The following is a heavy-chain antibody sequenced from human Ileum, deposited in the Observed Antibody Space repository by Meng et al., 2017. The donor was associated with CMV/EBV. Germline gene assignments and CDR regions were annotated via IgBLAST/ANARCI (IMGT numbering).Heavy chain of an antibody. CDR3: VRGGGTGHFDY. CDR1: GYTFTDYN. V-gene: IGHV1-2*02. J-gene: IGHJ4*02. D-gene: IGHD1-1*01. CDR2: INPKSGDF. Sequence: ASVKVSCKASGYTFTDYNFHWARQAPGQGLEWMAWINPKSGDFNDAQKFHGRVTLTRGTSISVVYMELSGLRSDDTAVYYCVRGGGTGHFDYWGQGTLVTVSS.